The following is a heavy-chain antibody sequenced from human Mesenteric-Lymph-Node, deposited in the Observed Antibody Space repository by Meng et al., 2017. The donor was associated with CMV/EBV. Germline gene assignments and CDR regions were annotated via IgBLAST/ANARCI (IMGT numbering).Heavy chain of an antibody. Sequence: ASVKVSCKASGYMFTRYYMHWVRQAPGQGLEWMGIIYPSGGSTNYAQKFRDRVTMTRDTSTSTAYMELSSLRSEDTAVYYCASGMTTVTSSAFDMWGQGTMVTVS. CDR2: IYPSGGST. D-gene: IGHD4-17*01. CDR1: GYMFTRYY. V-gene: IGHV1-46*01. J-gene: IGHJ3*02. CDR3: ASGMTTVTSSAFDM.